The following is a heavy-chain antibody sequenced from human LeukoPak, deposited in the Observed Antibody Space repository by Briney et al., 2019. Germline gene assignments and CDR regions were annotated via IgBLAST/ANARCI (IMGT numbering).Heavy chain of an antibody. CDR3: ARDRGDYLDYYYGMDV. J-gene: IGHJ6*04. CDR2: IYYSGST. V-gene: IGHV4-59*01. D-gene: IGHD3-10*01. Sequence: SETLSLTCTVSGGSISSYYWSWIRQPPGKGLEWIGYIYYSGSTNYNPSLKSRVTISVDTSKNQFSLKLSSVTAADTAVCYCARDRGDYLDYYYGMDVWGKGTTVTVSS. CDR1: GGSISSYY.